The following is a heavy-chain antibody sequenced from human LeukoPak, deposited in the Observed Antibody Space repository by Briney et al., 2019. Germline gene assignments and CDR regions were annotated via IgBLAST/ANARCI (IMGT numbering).Heavy chain of an antibody. CDR2: ISSNGGST. Sequence: GGSLRLSCAASGFTFSSYAMHWVRQAPGKGLEYVSAISSNGGSTYYANSVKGRFTISRDNSKNTLYLQMGSLRAEGMAVYYCARAESYYYGMDVWGQGTTVTVSS. V-gene: IGHV3-64*01. CDR3: ARAESYYYGMDV. J-gene: IGHJ6*02. CDR1: GFTFSSYA.